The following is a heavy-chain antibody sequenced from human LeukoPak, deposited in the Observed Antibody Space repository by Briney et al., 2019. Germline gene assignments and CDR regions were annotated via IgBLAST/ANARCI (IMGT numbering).Heavy chain of an antibody. V-gene: IGHV3-21*01. Sequence: PGGSLRLSCAASAGFPFSSYSMNWVRQAPGKGLEWVSSISRSSSDIYYADSVKGRFTISRDNAKNSLYLQMNSLRAEDTAVYYCASNLDFWSGYSDYWGQGTLVTVSS. D-gene: IGHD3-3*01. J-gene: IGHJ4*02. CDR3: ASNLDFWSGYSDY. CDR2: ISRSSSDI. CDR1: AGFPFSSYS.